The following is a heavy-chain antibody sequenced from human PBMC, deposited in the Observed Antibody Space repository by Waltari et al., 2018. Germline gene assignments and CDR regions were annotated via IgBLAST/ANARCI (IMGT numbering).Heavy chain of an antibody. CDR3: ARDFYCSSTSCYGMDV. CDR1: GFTVSSNY. Sequence: EVQLVESGGGLIQPGGSLRLSCAASGFTVSSNYMSWVRQALGKGLEVGSVIYSGGSTYDAESVKGRFTISRDNSKNTRYLQRNSLRAEDTAVYYCARDFYCSSTSCYGMDVWGQGTTVTVSS. D-gene: IGHD2-2*01. V-gene: IGHV3-53*01. CDR2: IYSGGST. J-gene: IGHJ6*02.